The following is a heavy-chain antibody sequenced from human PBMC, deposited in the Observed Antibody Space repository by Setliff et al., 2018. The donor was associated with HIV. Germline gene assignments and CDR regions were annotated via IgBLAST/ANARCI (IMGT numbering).Heavy chain of an antibody. CDR1: GGSFTSSTYY. J-gene: IGHJ3*02. D-gene: IGHD3-9*01. V-gene: IGHV4-39*01. CDR3: ARVATGPESFDI. Sequence: PSETLSLTCNVSGGSFTSSTYYWGWIRQPPGKGLEWIGSLDYSGTTYYNPSLKSRVTISVDTSKSQFSLRLNSVTAADTAVYYCARVATGPESFDIWGQGTMVTVSS. CDR2: LDYSGTT.